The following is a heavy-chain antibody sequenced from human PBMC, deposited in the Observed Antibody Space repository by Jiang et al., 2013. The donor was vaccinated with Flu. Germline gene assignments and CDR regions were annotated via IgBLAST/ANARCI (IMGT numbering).Heavy chain of an antibody. Sequence: SCAASGFTSNDYAMHWVRQAPGKGLEWVSGISWNSGSIGYADSVKGRFTISRDNAKNSLYLQMNSLRAEDTALYYCAKDRGSTQGYGMDVWGQGTTVTVSS. V-gene: IGHV3-9*02. CDR1: GFTSNDYA. CDR3: AKDRGSTQGYGMDV. D-gene: IGHD2-15*01. CDR2: ISWNSGSI. J-gene: IGHJ6*02.